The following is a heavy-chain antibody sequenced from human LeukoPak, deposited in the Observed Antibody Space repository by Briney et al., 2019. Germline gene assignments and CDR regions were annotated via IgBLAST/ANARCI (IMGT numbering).Heavy chain of an antibody. CDR3: ARDNYYYDSSGYYHFDY. J-gene: IGHJ4*02. D-gene: IGHD3-22*01. Sequence: GGSLRLSCVASGFTFSSSTMNWVRQAPGKGLEWVSSISSSSSYIYYADSVKGRFAISRDNAKNSLYLQMNSLRAEDTAVYYCARDNYYYDSSGYYHFDYWGQGTLVTVSS. CDR2: ISSSSSYI. V-gene: IGHV3-21*01. CDR1: GFTFSSST.